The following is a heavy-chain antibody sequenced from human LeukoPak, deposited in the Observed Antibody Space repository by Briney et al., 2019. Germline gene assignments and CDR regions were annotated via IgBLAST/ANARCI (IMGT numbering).Heavy chain of an antibody. D-gene: IGHD4-23*01. CDR1: GYTFTGYY. V-gene: IGHV1-2*02. Sequence: ASVKVSCKASGYTFTGYYMHWVRQAPGQGLEWMGWINPNSGGTNYAQKFQGRVTMTRDTSISTAYMELSRLRSDDTAVYYCARGSTTVVTLFDYWGQGTLVTVSS. CDR2: INPNSGGT. J-gene: IGHJ4*02. CDR3: ARGSTTVVTLFDY.